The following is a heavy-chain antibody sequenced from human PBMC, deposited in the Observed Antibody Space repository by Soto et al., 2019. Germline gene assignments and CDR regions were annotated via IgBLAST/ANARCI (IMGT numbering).Heavy chain of an antibody. CDR3: ARRITMVRGDYGMDV. V-gene: IGHV4-59*01. J-gene: IGHJ6*02. CDR2: IYYSGST. Sequence: PSETLSLTCTVSGGSISSYYWSWIRQPPGKGLEWIGYIYYSGSTNYNPSLKSRVTISVDTSKNQFSLKLSSVTAADTAVYYCARRITMVRGDYGMDVWGQGTTVTVSS. CDR1: GGSISSYY. D-gene: IGHD3-10*01.